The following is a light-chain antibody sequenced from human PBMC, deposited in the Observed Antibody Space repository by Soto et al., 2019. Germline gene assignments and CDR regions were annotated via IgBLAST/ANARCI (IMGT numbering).Light chain of an antibody. J-gene: IGKJ1*01. V-gene: IGKV3-20*01. CDR3: QQYGGLPT. CDR2: GAS. CDR1: QSVTSSY. Sequence: EIVLTQSPGTLSLSPGERVTLSCRASQSVTSSYIAWYQQKSGQAPRLLLYGASSRATGIPDRFRGSGSGTDFTLTISRLEPEDFAVYYCQQYGGLPTSGLGTKVDI.